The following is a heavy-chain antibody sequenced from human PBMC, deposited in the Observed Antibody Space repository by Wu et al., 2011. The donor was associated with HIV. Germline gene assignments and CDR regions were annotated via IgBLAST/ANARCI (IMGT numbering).Heavy chain of an antibody. CDR1: GYTFTYRY. Sequence: QVQLVQSGAEVKKTGSSVKVSCKASGYTFTYRYLHWVRQAPGQALEWMGWITPFNGYTNYAQKFQDRVTITRDRSMSTAYVELTSLTSDDTAVYYCAARQMDDYGDYVSYFDYWGQGTLVAVSS. J-gene: IGHJ4*02. D-gene: IGHD4-17*01. CDR3: AARQMDDYGDYVSYFDY. V-gene: IGHV1-45*02. CDR2: ITPFNGYT.